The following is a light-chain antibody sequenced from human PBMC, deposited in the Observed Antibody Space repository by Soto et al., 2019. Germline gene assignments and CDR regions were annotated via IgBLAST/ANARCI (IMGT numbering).Light chain of an antibody. CDR1: SSDVGGYNY. Sequence: QSVLTQPASVSGSPGQSITISCTGTSSDVGGYNYGSWYRHHPGKAPKLMIYDVNNRPSGVSNRFSGSKSGNTASLTISGLQAEDEADYYRSSYTSSSTLVFGGGTKVTVL. CDR2: DVN. J-gene: IGLJ2*01. V-gene: IGLV2-14*01. CDR3: SSYTSSSTLV.